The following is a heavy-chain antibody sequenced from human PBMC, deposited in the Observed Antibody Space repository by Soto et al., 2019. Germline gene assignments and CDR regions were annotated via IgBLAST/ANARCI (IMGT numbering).Heavy chain of an antibody. CDR1: GYTFTSYD. Sequence: ASVKVSCKASGYTFTSYDINWVRQATGQGLEWMGWMNPNSGNTGYAQKFQGRVTMTRNTSISTAYMELSSLRSEDTAVYYCASIRGGPYYYGSCSYYNWFDPWGQGTLVTVSS. CDR3: ASIRGGPYYYGSCSYYNWFDP. V-gene: IGHV1-8*01. CDR2: MNPNSGNT. J-gene: IGHJ5*02. D-gene: IGHD3-10*01.